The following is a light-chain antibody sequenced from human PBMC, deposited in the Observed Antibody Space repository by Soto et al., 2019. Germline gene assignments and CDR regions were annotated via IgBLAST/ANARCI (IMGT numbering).Light chain of an antibody. V-gene: IGKV3-20*01. CDR3: QQYGSSPNT. CDR2: GAS. CDR1: QSVRSSY. Sequence: EIVLTQSPGTLSLSPGERATLSCRASQSVRSSYLAWYQQKPGQAPRLLIYGASSRATGLPDRFRGSGSGTDFTLTISRLEPEDFAVYSCQQYGSSPNTFGQGTKLESK. J-gene: IGKJ2*01.